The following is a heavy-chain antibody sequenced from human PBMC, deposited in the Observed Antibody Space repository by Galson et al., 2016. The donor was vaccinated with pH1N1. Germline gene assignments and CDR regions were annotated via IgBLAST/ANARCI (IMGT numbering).Heavy chain of an antibody. V-gene: IGHV3-23*01. CDR1: GSTFSSYG. CDR2: VSGSGIST. J-gene: IGHJ4*02. Sequence: SLRLSCATSGSTFSSYGMSWVRQAPGKGLEWVSAVSGSGISTYFADSVKGRFTISRDNSKSTLFLHMNSPRAEDTAIYYCVSPKTAHIPLAGLFHHWGQGALVTVSS. D-gene: IGHD6-19*01. CDR3: VSPKTAHIPLAGLFHH.